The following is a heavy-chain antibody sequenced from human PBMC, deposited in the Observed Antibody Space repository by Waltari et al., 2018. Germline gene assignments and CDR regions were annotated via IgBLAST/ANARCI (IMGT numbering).Heavy chain of an antibody. Sequence: QVTLKESGPALVKPTQTLTLTCTFSGFSLNTSGMRVSWIRQPPGKALEWLARIDCDDEKYYNTSLKSRLTISKDTSKNQVVLTMTNMDPVDTATYYCARSVRTTLFDFWGQGVLVTVSS. CDR2: IDCDDEK. J-gene: IGHJ4*02. CDR3: ARSVRTTLFDF. V-gene: IGHV2-70*04. CDR1: GFSLNTSGMR. D-gene: IGHD1-7*01.